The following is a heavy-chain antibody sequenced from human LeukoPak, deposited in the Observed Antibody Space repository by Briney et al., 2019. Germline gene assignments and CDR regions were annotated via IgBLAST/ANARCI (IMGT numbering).Heavy chain of an antibody. CDR2: IYTSGST. Sequence: PSETLSLTCTVSGGSISSGGYYWSWIRQPAGKGLEWIGRIYTSGSTNYNPSLKSRVTISVDTSKNQFSLKLSSVTAADTAVYYCARDPYYDRYGMDVWGQGTTVTVSS. J-gene: IGHJ6*02. V-gene: IGHV4-61*02. D-gene: IGHD3-3*01. CDR3: ARDPYYDRYGMDV. CDR1: GGSISSGGYY.